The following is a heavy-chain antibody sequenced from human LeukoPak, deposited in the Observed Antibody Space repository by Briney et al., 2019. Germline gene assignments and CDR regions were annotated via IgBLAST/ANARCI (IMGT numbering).Heavy chain of an antibody. J-gene: IGHJ4*02. D-gene: IGHD3-3*02. CDR1: GFTFSTYT. CDR2: ISGSGGNT. V-gene: IGHV3-23*01. Sequence: PGGSLRLSCAASGFTFSTYTMSWVRQAPGKGLEWVSAISGSGGNTYYADFVKGRFTISRDNSKNTLYLQMDSLRADDTAVYYCAKAVFSRTSYFDYWGQGTLVTASS. CDR3: AKAVFSRTSYFDY.